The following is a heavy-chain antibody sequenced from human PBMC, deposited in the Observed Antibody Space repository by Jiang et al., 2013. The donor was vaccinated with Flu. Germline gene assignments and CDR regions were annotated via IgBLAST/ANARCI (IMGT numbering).Heavy chain of an antibody. J-gene: IGHJ2*01. Sequence: YGAEVKKPGASVKVSCKASGYPFTGYYMHWVRQAPGQGLEWMGCINPNSGGTNYAQKFQGRVTMTRDTSISTAYMELSTLRSDDTAVYYCARVPSSYFSYWYFDLWGLAPWSLSP. D-gene: IGHD1-26*01. CDR1: GYPFTGYY. CDR2: INPNSGGT. CDR3: ARVPSSYFSYWYFDL. V-gene: IGHV1-2*02.